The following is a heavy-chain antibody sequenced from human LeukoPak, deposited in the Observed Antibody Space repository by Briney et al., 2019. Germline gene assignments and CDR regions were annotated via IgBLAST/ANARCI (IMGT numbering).Heavy chain of an antibody. Sequence: SETLSLTCTVSGGSISNYYWNWIRQPPGKGLEWVGHISYSGGTKYNPSLQSRVTISIDTSKNQFSLNLISVTAADTAVYYCARGLHDYGRDWGQGTLVTVSS. CDR3: ARGLHDYGRD. D-gene: IGHD4-17*01. CDR2: ISYSGGT. V-gene: IGHV4-59*08. CDR1: GGSISNYY. J-gene: IGHJ1*01.